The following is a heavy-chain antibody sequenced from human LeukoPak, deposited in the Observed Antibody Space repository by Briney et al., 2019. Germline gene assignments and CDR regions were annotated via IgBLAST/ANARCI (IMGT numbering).Heavy chain of an antibody. D-gene: IGHD6-13*01. CDR1: GYTFTSYG. Sequence: ASVKVSCKASGYTFTSYGISWVRQARGQGLEWMGRINPSGGSTSYAQKFQGRVTMTRDMSTSTVYMELSSLRSEDTAVYYCARGSSSWRKGYLDYWGQGTLVTVSS. CDR3: ARGSSSWRKGYLDY. CDR2: INPSGGST. V-gene: IGHV1-46*01. J-gene: IGHJ4*02.